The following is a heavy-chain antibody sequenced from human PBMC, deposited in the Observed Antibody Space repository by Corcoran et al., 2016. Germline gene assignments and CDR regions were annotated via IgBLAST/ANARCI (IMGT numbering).Heavy chain of an antibody. CDR1: GYSFTSYW. CDR3: ARWAGGSGWYLDY. V-gene: IGHV5-51*01. CDR2: IYPGDSDT. Sequence: EVQLVQSGAEVKKPGASLKISCKGSGYSFTSYWTGWVRKMPGKGLEWMGIIYPGDSDTRYSPYFQGQVTISADKSISTDYLQWRCLKASDTAMYYLARWAGGSGWYLDYLGQGTLVTVSS. J-gene: IGHJ4*02. D-gene: IGHD6-19*01.